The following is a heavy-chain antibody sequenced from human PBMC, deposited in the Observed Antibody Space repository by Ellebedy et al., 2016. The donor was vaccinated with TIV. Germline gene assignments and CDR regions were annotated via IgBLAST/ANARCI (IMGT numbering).Heavy chain of an antibody. D-gene: IGHD3-10*01. CDR3: TTGSITMVRGVIDD. V-gene: IGHV3-15*01. CDR1: GFTFTNAW. CDR2: IKSKTDGGTT. J-gene: IGHJ4*02. Sequence: GESLKISCAASGFTFTNAWMSWVRQVPGKGLEWVGRIKSKTDGGTTDYAAPVKGRVTITRDDSKNTLYLQMNSLKTEDTAVYYCTTGSITMVRGVIDDWGQGTLITVSS.